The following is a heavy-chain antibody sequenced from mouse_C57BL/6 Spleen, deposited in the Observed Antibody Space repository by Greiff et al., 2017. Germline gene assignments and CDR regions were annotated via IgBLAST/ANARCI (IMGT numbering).Heavy chain of an antibody. CDR1: GYTFTSYG. CDR2: IYPRSGNT. CDR3: ARSTERFYAMDY. J-gene: IGHJ4*01. V-gene: IGHV1-81*01. D-gene: IGHD1-1*01. Sequence: QVQLKQSGAELARPGASVKLSCKASGYTFTSYGISWVKQRTGQGLEWIGEIYPRSGNTYYNEKFKGKATLTADKSSSTAYMELRSLTSEDSAVYFCARSTERFYAMDYWGQGTSVTVSS.